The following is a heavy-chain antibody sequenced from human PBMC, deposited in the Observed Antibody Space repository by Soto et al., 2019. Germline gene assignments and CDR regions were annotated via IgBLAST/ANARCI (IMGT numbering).Heavy chain of an antibody. Sequence: PGGSLRLSCAASGFTFSSYWMSWVRQAPGKGLEWVANIKQDGSEKYYVDSVKGRFTISRDNAKNSLYLQMNSLRAEDTAVYYCARVSRSGWYDYYYYGMDVWGQGTTVTVS. J-gene: IGHJ6*02. D-gene: IGHD6-19*01. CDR1: GFTFSSYW. V-gene: IGHV3-7*03. CDR3: ARVSRSGWYDYYYYGMDV. CDR2: IKQDGSEK.